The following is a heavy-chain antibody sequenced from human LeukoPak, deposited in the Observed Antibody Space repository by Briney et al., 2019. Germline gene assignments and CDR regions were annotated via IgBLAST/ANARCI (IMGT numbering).Heavy chain of an antibody. CDR2: MNPNSGGT. V-gene: IGHV1-2*02. CDR3: ARGAPIAAAGTHWVGAFDI. Sequence: ASVKVSCKASGYTFTGYYMHWVRQAPGQGLEWMGWMNPNSGGTNYAQKFQGRVTITRNTSISTAYMELSSLRSEDTAVYYCARGAPIAAAGTHWVGAFDIWGQGTMVTVSS. J-gene: IGHJ3*02. CDR1: GYTFTGYY. D-gene: IGHD6-13*01.